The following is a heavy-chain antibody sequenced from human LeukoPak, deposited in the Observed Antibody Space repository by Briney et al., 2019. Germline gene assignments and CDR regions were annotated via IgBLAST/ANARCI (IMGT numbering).Heavy chain of an antibody. V-gene: IGHV4-38-2*02. CDR3: ARDPSVEYSGYDSAFDI. CDR2: IYHSGST. CDR1: GYSISSGYY. Sequence: PSETLSLTCTVSGYSISSGYYWGWIRQPPGKGLEWIGSIYHSGSTYYNPSLKSRVTISVDTSKNQFSLKLSSVTAADTAVYYCARDPSVEYSGYDSAFDIWGQGTIVTVSS. J-gene: IGHJ3*02. D-gene: IGHD5-12*01.